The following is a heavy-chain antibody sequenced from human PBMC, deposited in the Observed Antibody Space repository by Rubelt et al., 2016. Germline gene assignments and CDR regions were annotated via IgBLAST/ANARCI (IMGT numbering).Heavy chain of an antibody. CDR3: ARKAYGSGYFHFDY. D-gene: IGHD5-12*01. CDR2: ISAYNGNT. V-gene: IGHV1-18*01. Sequence: TFTSYGITWVRQAPGQGLEWMGWISAYNGNTNYAQKFQGRVTMTTDTSTTTAYMELRGLRSDDTAVYYCARKAYGSGYFHFDYWGQGTLVTVSS. J-gene: IGHJ4*02. CDR1: TFTSYG.